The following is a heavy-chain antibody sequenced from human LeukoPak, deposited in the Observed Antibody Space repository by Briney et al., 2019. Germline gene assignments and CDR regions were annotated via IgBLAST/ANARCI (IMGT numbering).Heavy chain of an antibody. Sequence: PGKSLTLSCVASRFTFIHYGMHWVRQAPGKGLEWVAVIWNDGSSQYYADSVKGRFTISRDNSQNTVYLQMNSLRADDTAVYYCAKDAQRGFDYSNSLEYWGQGTLVTVSS. CDR1: RFTFIHYG. J-gene: IGHJ4*02. CDR2: IWNDGSSQ. CDR3: AKDAQRGFDYSNSLEY. D-gene: IGHD4-11*01. V-gene: IGHV3-33*06.